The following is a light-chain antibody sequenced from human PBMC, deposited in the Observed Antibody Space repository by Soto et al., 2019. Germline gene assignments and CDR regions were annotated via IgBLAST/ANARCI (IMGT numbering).Light chain of an antibody. Sequence: QSVLTQPASVSGSPGQSITISCTGTSSDVGNNNLVSWYQHHPGKAPRLLIYEVIKRASGASNRFSGARSGNTASLTISGLQAEDEAGSFCCSYADNYYVFGTGTKVTVL. CDR1: SSDVGNNNL. J-gene: IGLJ1*01. CDR2: EVI. V-gene: IGLV2-23*02. CDR3: CSYADNYYV.